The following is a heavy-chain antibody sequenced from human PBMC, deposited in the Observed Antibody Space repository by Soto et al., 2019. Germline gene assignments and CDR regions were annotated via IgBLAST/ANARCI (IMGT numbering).Heavy chain of an antibody. CDR2: ISRGSSII. V-gene: IGHV3-48*02. CDR1: GFTFSTYS. D-gene: IGHD3-10*01. Sequence: EVQLVESGGGLVQPGGSLRLSCAASGFTFSTYSMNWVRQAPGKGLEWVSYISRGSSIIYYGDSVKGRFTISRDNAENSLYLQMNSLRDEDTAVYYCARGPGFGELWGWFHPWGQGTLVTVSS. J-gene: IGHJ5*02. CDR3: ARGPGFGELWGWFHP.